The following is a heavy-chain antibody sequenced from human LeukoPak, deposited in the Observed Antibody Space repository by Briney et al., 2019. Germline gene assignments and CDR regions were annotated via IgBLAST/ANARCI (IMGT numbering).Heavy chain of an antibody. Sequence: SGTLSLTCTVSGYSISSSNWWTCVRQPPGGGLEWFGEISNSGSTNYNPSLKSRFTISVDKSTNSFSLNPPSVTPADTAVYYCPSRAIGKLLNFSYTYPMDVWGNGTTVTVSS. V-gene: IGHV4-4*02. J-gene: IGHJ6*04. CDR3: PSRAIGKLLNFSYTYPMDV. CDR2: ISNSGST. D-gene: IGHD2-2*02. CDR1: GYSISSSNW.